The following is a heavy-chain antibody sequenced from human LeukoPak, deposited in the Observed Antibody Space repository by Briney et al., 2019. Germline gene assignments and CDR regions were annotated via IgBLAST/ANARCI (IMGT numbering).Heavy chain of an antibody. D-gene: IGHD6-19*01. CDR3: ARGQWLVRVRWFDP. CDR1: GGSFSGYY. CDR2: INHSGST. Sequence: SETLSLTCAVYGGSFSGYYWSWIRQPPGKGLEWIGEINHSGSTNYNPSLKSRVTISVDTSKNQFSLKLSSVTAADTAVYYCARGQWLVRVRWFDPWGEETLVTVSS. J-gene: IGHJ5*02. V-gene: IGHV4-34*01.